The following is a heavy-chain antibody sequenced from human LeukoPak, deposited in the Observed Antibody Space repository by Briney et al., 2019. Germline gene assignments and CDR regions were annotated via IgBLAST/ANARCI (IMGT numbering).Heavy chain of an antibody. CDR1: GFTFSSSS. D-gene: IGHD1-7*01. Sequence: GGSLRLSCAASGFTFSSSSVNWVRQAPGEGLEWVSSISSGSSYIYYADPLKGRFTVSRDNAKNSLYLQMNSLRAEDTAVYYCASERYNWNYAFDYWGQGILVTVSS. J-gene: IGHJ4*02. V-gene: IGHV3-21*01. CDR2: ISSGSSYI. CDR3: ASERYNWNYAFDY.